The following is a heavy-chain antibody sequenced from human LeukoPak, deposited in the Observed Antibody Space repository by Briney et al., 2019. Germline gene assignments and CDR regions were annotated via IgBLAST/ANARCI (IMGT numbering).Heavy chain of an antibody. CDR3: ARDRRPTVSGGYFDL. Sequence: GGSLRLSCAASGFTFDGYAMHWVRQAPGKGLEWVSGISWNSGHKGYADSVKGRFTISRGNAKNSLYLRMNSLRAEDTALYYCARDRRPTVSGGYFDLWGRGTLVIVSS. D-gene: IGHD3-10*01. CDR1: GFTFDGYA. CDR2: ISWNSGHK. V-gene: IGHV3-9*01. J-gene: IGHJ2*01.